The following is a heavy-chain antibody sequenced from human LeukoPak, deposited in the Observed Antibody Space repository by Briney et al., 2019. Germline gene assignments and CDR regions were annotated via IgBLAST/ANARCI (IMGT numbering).Heavy chain of an antibody. J-gene: IGHJ4*02. CDR1: GFTFSSYA. D-gene: IGHD3-10*01. Sequence: GGSLRLSCAASGFTFSSYAMSWVRQAPGKGLEWVSAISGSGGSTYYADSVKGRFTISRDNSKNTLYLQMNSLRAEDTAVYYCAKDLYGSGSYCNFVFTDYWGQGTLVTVSS. V-gene: IGHV3-23*01. CDR3: AKDLYGSGSYCNFVFTDY. CDR2: ISGSGGST.